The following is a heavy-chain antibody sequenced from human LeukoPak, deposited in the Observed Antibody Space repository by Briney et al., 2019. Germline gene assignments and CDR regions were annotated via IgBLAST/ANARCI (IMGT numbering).Heavy chain of an antibody. J-gene: IGHJ4*02. Sequence: SETLSLTCTVTGGSISSAAYYWSWIRQHPGKGLEWIGYIYYSRSTYYNPSLKSRVTISVDTSKNQFSLKLSSVTAADTAVYYCARDTVDGSSWYVINWGQGTLVTVSS. CDR2: IYYSRST. V-gene: IGHV4-31*03. CDR1: GGSISSAAYY. CDR3: ARDTVDGSSWYVIN. D-gene: IGHD6-13*01.